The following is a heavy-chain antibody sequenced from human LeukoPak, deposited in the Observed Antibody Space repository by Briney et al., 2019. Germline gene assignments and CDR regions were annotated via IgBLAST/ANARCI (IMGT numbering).Heavy chain of an antibody. CDR2: MNHNSGNT. V-gene: IGHV1-8*01. Sequence: ASVKVSCKASGYTFTNSDINWVRQATGQGLEWMGWMNHNSGNTGYAQKFQGRVTFTRNTSISTAYMELSSLRSEDTAVYYCARASYYGSGPYYYYYYMDVWGKGTTVTVSS. J-gene: IGHJ6*03. CDR1: GYTFTNSD. CDR3: ARASYYGSGPYYYYYYMDV. D-gene: IGHD3-10*01.